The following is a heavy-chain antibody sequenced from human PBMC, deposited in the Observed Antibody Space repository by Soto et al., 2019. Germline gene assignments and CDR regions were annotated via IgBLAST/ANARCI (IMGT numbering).Heavy chain of an antibody. CDR1: GFTFSSYA. D-gene: IGHD1-7*01. CDR3: ARELPPDL. J-gene: IGHJ5*02. CDR2: ISGSAGLT. V-gene: IGHV3-23*01. Sequence: GGSLRLSCAASGFTFSSYAMSWVRRAPGKGLEWVSAISGSAGLTYYADSVRGRFTISRDISKNILFLQMNNLRAEDSAIYYCARELPPDLWGQGTLVTVSS.